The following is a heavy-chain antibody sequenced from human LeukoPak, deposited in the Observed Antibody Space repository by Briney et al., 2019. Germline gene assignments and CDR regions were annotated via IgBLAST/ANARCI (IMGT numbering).Heavy chain of an antibody. D-gene: IGHD6-19*01. CDR2: IRYDGSNK. J-gene: IGHJ4*02. Sequence: SGGSLRLSCAASRFTFSTYGMLWVRQAPGQGPEWVALIRYDGSNKYYADSMKGRFTISRDNSKNTLYLQMNSLRVEDTAMYYCAKAGTQQWLLFVGVYWGQGALVTVSS. CDR1: RFTFSTYG. V-gene: IGHV3-30*02. CDR3: AKAGTQQWLLFVGVY.